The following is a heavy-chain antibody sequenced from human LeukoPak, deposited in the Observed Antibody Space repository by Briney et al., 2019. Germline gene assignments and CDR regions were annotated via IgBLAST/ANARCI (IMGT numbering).Heavy chain of an antibody. D-gene: IGHD3-9*01. CDR2: ISSSSSYI. CDR3: ARVQRGDILTGGGY. Sequence: GGSLRLSCAASGFTFSSYSMNWVRQAPGKGLEWVSCISSSSSYIYYADSVKGRFTVSRDNAKNSLYLQMNSLRDEDTAVYYCARVQRGDILTGGGYWGQGTLVTVSS. V-gene: IGHV3-21*01. J-gene: IGHJ4*02. CDR1: GFTFSSYS.